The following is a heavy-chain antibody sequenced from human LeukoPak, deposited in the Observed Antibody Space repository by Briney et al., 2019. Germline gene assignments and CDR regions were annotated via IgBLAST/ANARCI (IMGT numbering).Heavy chain of an antibody. CDR2: IHPSTGNP. J-gene: IGHJ4*02. Sequence: ASVKVSCKASGYTFTNYAMNWVRQAPGQGLEWMGWIHPSTGNPTYAQGFTGRFVFSLDTSVSTTYLQISSLKAEDTAVYYCARAFQSLGGLSLPDYWGQGTLLTVSS. CDR3: ARAFQSLGGLSLPDY. D-gene: IGHD3-16*02. V-gene: IGHV7-4-1*02. CDR1: GYTFTNYA.